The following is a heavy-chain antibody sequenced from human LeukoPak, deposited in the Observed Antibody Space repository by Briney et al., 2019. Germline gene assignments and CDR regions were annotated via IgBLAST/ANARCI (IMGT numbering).Heavy chain of an antibody. D-gene: IGHD3-16*01. CDR1: GFSFSSLA. CDR2: ITGSGGNT. CDR3: ARGNSGGIY. J-gene: IGHJ4*02. V-gene: IGHV3-23*01. Sequence: PGGSLRLSCAASGFSFSSLAMSWVRQTPGKGLEWVSAITGSGGNTYYADSVKGRFTISRDNSKNTLYLQMNSLRAEDTAVYYCARGNSGGIYWGQGTLVTVSS.